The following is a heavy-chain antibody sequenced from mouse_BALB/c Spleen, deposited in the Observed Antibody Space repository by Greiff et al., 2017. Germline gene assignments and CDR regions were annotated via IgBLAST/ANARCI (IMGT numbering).Heavy chain of an antibody. CDR1: GYSITSDYA. CDR3: ARLDYGSDY. CDR2: ISYSGST. Sequence: EVMLVESGPGLVKPSQSLSLTCTVTGYSITSDYAWNWIRQFPGNKLEWMGYISYSGSTSYNPSLKSRISITRDTSKNQFFLQLNSVTTEDTATYYCARLDYGSDYWGQGTTLTVSS. V-gene: IGHV3-2*02. J-gene: IGHJ2*01. D-gene: IGHD1-1*01.